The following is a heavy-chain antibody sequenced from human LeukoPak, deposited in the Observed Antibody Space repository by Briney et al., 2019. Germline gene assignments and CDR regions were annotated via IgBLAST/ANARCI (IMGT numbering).Heavy chain of an antibody. CDR3: AREGSGDSSGYYYLAGPTDAFDI. V-gene: IGHV1-2*02. J-gene: IGHJ3*02. D-gene: IGHD3-22*01. Sequence: ASVKVSCKASGYTFTGYYMHWVRQAPGQGLEWMGWINPNSGGTNYAQKFQGRVTMTRDTSISTAYMELSRLRSDDTAVYYCAREGSGDSSGYYYLAGPTDAFDIWGQGTMVTVSS. CDR1: GYTFTGYY. CDR2: INPNSGGT.